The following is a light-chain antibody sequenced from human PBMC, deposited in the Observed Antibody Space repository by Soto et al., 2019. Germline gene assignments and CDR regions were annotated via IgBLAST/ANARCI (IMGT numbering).Light chain of an antibody. CDR1: SSDVGGYNY. CDR3: SSYTSSSTLV. CDR2: DVS. J-gene: IGLJ2*01. V-gene: IGLV2-14*01. Sequence: QSALTQPASVSVSPGQSITISCTGTSSDVGGYNYVSWYQQHPGKAPKLMIYDVSNRPSGVSNRFSGSRSGNTASLTISGLQAEDEADDYCSSYTSSSTLVFGGGTKVTVL.